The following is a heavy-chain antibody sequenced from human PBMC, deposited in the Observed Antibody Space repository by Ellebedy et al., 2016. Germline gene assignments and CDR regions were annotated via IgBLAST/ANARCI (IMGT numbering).Heavy chain of an antibody. CDR2: VTGGGTDT. J-gene: IGHJ5*02. Sequence: GESLKISCAASGFSFSSHTMTWVRQAPERGLVWVSTVTGGGTDTFYADSVKGRFTVSRDNSNDTLYLQMNNLRAEDTAIYYCAKDRIFASLGRTFFSWFDPWGQGTLVTVSS. V-gene: IGHV3-23*01. D-gene: IGHD2/OR15-2a*01. CDR3: AKDRIFASLGRTFFSWFDP. CDR1: GFSFSSHT.